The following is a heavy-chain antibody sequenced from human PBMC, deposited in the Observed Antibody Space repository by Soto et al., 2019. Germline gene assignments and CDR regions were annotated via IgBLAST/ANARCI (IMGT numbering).Heavy chain of an antibody. CDR2: IIPIFGTA. V-gene: IGHV1-69*13. Sequence: GASVKVSCKASGGTFSSYAISWVRQAPGQGLEWMGGIIPIFGTANYAQKFQGRVTITADESTSTAYMELSSLRSEDTAVYYCARGGTMIVVAPPGWFDPWGQGTLVTVS. CDR1: GGTFSSYA. D-gene: IGHD3-22*01. J-gene: IGHJ5*02. CDR3: ARGGTMIVVAPPGWFDP.